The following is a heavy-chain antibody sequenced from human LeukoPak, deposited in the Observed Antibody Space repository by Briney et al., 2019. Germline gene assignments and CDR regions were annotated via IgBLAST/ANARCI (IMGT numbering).Heavy chain of an antibody. D-gene: IGHD6-6*01. CDR3: ARTPRAARPSLYYFDY. Sequence: ASVKVSCKASGYTFTSYAMNWVRQAPGQGLEWMGWINTNTGNPTYAQGFTGRFVFSLDTSVSTAYLQISSLKAEDTAVYYCARTPRAARPSLYYFDYWGQGTLVTVSS. J-gene: IGHJ4*02. CDR2: INTNTGNP. CDR1: GYTFTSYA. V-gene: IGHV7-4-1*02.